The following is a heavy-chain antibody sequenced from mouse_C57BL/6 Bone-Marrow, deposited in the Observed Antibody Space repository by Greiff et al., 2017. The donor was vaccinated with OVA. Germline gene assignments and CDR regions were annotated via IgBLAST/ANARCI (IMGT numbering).Heavy chain of an antibody. Sequence: EVKLMESGGDLVKPGGSLKLSCAASGFTFSSYGMSWVRQTPDKRLEWVATISSGGSYTYYPDSVKGRFTISRDNAKNTLYLQMSSLKSEDTAMYYCAIDSSGPAWFAYWGQGTLVTVSA. CDR3: AIDSSGPAWFAY. V-gene: IGHV5-6*01. CDR1: GFTFSSYG. CDR2: ISSGGSYT. D-gene: IGHD3-2*02. J-gene: IGHJ3*01.